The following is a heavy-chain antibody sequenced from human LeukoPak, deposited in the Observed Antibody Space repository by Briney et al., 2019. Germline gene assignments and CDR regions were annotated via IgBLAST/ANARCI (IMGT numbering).Heavy chain of an antibody. J-gene: IGHJ4*02. CDR1: GGSISSGSYY. CDR2: MYTSGST. D-gene: IGHD2-15*01. Sequence: SETLSLTCTVSGGSISSGSYYWSWIRQPAGKGLEWVGRMYTSGSTYYNPSLKSRVTISVDTSKNQFSLKLSSVTAADTAVYYCAVTPLRYCSGGSCYLNDYWGQGTLVTVSS. CDR3: AVTPLRYCSGGSCYLNDY. V-gene: IGHV4-61*02.